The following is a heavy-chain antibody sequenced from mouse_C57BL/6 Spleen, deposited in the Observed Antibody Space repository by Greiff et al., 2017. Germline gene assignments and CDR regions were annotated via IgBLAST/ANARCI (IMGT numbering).Heavy chain of an antibody. CDR3: ARGGRRRDYYAMDD. V-gene: IGHV1-47*01. CDR1: GYTFTTYP. J-gene: IGHJ4*01. D-gene: IGHD2-12*01. CDR2: FHPYNDDT. Sequence: VQLQQSGAELVKPGASVKMSCKASGYTFTTYPIEWMKQNHGKSLEWIGNFHPYNDDTKYNEKFKGKATLTVAKSSSTVYLELSRLTAADSAVYYCARGGRRRDYYAMDDWGQGTSVTVSS.